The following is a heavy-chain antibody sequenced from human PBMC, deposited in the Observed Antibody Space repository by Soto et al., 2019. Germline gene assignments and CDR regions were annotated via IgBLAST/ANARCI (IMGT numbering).Heavy chain of an antibody. Sequence: GXSVKVSYKASCYTFTSYGISWVRQAPGQGLEWMGWISAYNGNTNYAQKLQGRVTMTTDTSTSTAYMELRSLRSDDTAGYYCARGEWELLPHDAFDIWGQGTMVTV. D-gene: IGHD1-26*01. CDR1: CYTFTSYG. CDR2: ISAYNGNT. J-gene: IGHJ3*02. CDR3: ARGEWELLPHDAFDI. V-gene: IGHV1-18*04.